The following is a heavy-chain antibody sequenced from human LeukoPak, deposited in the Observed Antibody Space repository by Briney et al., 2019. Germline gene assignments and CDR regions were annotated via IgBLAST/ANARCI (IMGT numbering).Heavy chain of an antibody. CDR1: GFTFRSCE. CDR2: ISGSGSRV. V-gene: IGHV3-48*03. CDR3: ARDYYDSSGYYSLDY. J-gene: IGHJ4*02. D-gene: IGHD3-22*01. Sequence: PGWSLRLSCAASGFTFRSCEMNWVRQAPGKGLEWLSYISGSGSRVYYADSVKGRFTVSRDNAKNSLYLEMNSLRAEDTAVYFCARDYYDSSGYYSLDYWGQGTLVTVSS.